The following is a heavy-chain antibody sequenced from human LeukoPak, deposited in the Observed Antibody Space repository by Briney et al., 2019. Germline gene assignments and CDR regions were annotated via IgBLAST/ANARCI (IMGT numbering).Heavy chain of an antibody. CDR1: GYTFTSYD. CDR2: MNPNSGNT. CDR3: ARGILRARYSSSWYEGGFDY. J-gene: IGHJ4*02. V-gene: IGHV1-8*01. D-gene: IGHD6-13*01. Sequence: ASVKVSCKASGYTFTSYDINWVRQATGQGLEWMGWMNPNSGNTGYAQKFQGRVTMTRNTSISTAYMELSSLRSEDTAVYYCARGILRARYSSSWYEGGFDYWGQGTLVTVSS.